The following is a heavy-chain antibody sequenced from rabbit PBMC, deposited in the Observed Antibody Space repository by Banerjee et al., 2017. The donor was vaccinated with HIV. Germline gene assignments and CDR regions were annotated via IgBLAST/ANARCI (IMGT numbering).Heavy chain of an antibody. CDR3: ARGGGGYAGYGHGDDAFDP. V-gene: IGHV1S45*01. Sequence: QEQLEESGGDLVKPEGSLTLTCTASGFSFSNKYVMCWVRQAPGKGLEWIACINSNTGNTVYASWAKGPFTISKTSSTTVTLQMTSLTAADTATYFCARGGGGYAGYGHGDDAFDPWGPGTLVTVS. J-gene: IGHJ2*01. CDR2: INSNTGNT. D-gene: IGHD7-1*01. CDR1: GFSFSNKYV.